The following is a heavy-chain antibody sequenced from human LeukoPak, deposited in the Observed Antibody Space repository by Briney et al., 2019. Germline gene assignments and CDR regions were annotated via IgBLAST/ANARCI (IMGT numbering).Heavy chain of an antibody. J-gene: IGHJ4*02. CDR3: TKDRGFGQFLWGNDY. D-gene: IGHD3-10*01. CDR2: IRNDGSDK. Sequence: GGTLRLSCAASGFTFSNYAMSWVRQAPGKGLEWVAFIRNDGSDKYYGVSVKGRFTISRDNSKNTLYLQMNSLRAEDTALYYCTKDRGFGQFLWGNDYWGQGTLVTVSS. CDR1: GFTFSNYA. V-gene: IGHV3-30*02.